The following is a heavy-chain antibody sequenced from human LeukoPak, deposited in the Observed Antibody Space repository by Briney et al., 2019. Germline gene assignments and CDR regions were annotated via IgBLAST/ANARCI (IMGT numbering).Heavy chain of an antibody. CDR3: ATGSSGWYSY. CDR1: GYRFTTSW. J-gene: IGHJ4*02. Sequence: GDSLKISCKDSGYRFTTSWIGWVRQTPGKGMEWMGIIYPADSDTRYSPSFQGQVAISADKSSSTAYLQWSNLKASDSAMYYCATGSSGWYSYWGQGTLVTVSS. CDR2: IYPADSDT. D-gene: IGHD6-19*01. V-gene: IGHV5-51*01.